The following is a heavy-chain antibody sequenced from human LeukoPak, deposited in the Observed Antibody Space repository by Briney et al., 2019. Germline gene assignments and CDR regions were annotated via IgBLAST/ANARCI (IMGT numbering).Heavy chain of an antibody. J-gene: IGHJ4*02. CDR1: GGTFSSYG. Sequence: SVTVSCKPSGGTFSSYGISWVRQAPGEGREWMGGIIPMFGTTNYAQTLEGRETITAEKSTRTAYMGKSRVREEDTGVYFSARGVPKNYGSGSYPSYFAYWGQGTRVTAPS. D-gene: IGHD3-10*01. CDR2: IIPMFGTT. CDR3: ARGVPKNYGSGSYPSYFAY. V-gene: IGHV1-69*06.